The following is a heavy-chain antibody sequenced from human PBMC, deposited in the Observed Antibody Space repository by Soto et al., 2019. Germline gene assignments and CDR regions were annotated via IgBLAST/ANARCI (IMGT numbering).Heavy chain of an antibody. J-gene: IGHJ6*02. V-gene: IGHV3-11*05. Sequence: QVQLVESGGGLVKPGGSLRLSCAASGFIFSDYYMTWIRQAPGKGLEWVSYISSRSSYTNYADSVKGRFTISRDNGNNSLFLQMNSLRAEDTDVYYCAGDRDAMDVWGQGTTVTVSS. CDR1: GFIFSDYY. CDR3: AGDRDAMDV. CDR2: ISSRSSYT.